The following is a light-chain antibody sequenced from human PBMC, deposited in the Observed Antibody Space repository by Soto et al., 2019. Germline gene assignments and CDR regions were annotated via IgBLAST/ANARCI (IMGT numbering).Light chain of an antibody. CDR1: GSDVGAYDY. CDR2: DVT. CDR3: SSHAGNNNVV. J-gene: IGLJ2*01. V-gene: IGLV2-8*01. Sequence: QSVLTQPPSASGSPGQSVTISCTGTGSDVGAYDYVSWYQQHPGKAPKLMIYDVTKRPSGVPDRVSSSKSDNTAPMTVSGLQADDEAVYDCSSHAGNNNVVFGAGTKLTVL.